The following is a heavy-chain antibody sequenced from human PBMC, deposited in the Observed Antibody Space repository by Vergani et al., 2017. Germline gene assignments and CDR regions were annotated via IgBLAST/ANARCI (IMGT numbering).Heavy chain of an antibody. CDR2: IIPILGIA. CDR3: AIPRGKGWSYLNLFDY. CDR1: GGTFSSYT. J-gene: IGHJ4*02. Sequence: QVQLVQSGAEVKKPGSSVKVSCKASGGTFSSYTISWVRQAPGQGLEWMGRIIPILGIANYTQKFQGRVTITADKSTSTAYMELSSLSSEDTAVYYCAIPRGKGWSYLNLFDYWGQGTLVTVSS. D-gene: IGHD1-26*01. V-gene: IGHV1-69*02.